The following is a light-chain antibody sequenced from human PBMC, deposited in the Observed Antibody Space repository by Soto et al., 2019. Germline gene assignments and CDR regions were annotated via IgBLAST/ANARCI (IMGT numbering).Light chain of an antibody. CDR2: FVS. V-gene: IGKV2-28*01. CDR1: ASLLHSNGYNC. J-gene: IGKJ4*01. Sequence: DIVMTQSPLSLPVTPGEPASISCRSSASLLHSNGYNCLDWYVQKPGQSPQLLIYFVSYRASGVLDRFSGSGSGTDFTLKISRGEAEDVGVYYCMQALQTPLTFGGGTKVEIK. CDR3: MQALQTPLT.